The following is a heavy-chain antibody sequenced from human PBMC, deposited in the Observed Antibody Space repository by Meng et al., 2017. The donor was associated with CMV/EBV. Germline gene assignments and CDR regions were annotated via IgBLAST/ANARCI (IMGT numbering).Heavy chain of an antibody. J-gene: IGHJ5*02. CDR1: GGSISSSSYY. CDR3: ARDPSRSGENWFDP. V-gene: IGHV4-39*07. Sequence: GSLRLSCTVSGGSISSSSYYWGWIRQPPGKGLEWIGSIYYSGSTYYNPSLKSRVTTSVDTSKNQFSLKLSSVTAADTAVYYCARDPSRSGENWFDPWGQGTLVTVS. CDR2: IYYSGST. D-gene: IGHD3-16*02.